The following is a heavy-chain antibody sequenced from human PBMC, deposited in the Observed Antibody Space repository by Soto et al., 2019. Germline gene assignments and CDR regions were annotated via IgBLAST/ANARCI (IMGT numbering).Heavy chain of an antibody. CDR3: ARYCSGGSCYSGLYYGMDV. D-gene: IGHD2-15*01. Sequence: SGPTLVNPTQPLALTCSFSGFSLSTSGMCVSWIRQPPGKALEWLALIDWDDDKYYSTSLKTRLTISKDTSKNQVVLTMTNMDPVDTATYYCARYCSGGSCYSGLYYGMDVWGQGTTVTVSS. J-gene: IGHJ6*02. CDR1: GFSLSTSGMC. V-gene: IGHV2-70*01. CDR2: IDWDDDK.